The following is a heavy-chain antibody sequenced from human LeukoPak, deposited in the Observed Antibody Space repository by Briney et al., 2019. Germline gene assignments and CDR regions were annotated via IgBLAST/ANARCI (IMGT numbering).Heavy chain of an antibody. CDR3: ARHRSCSSTSCPYYYYYYYMDV. CDR2: IYTSGST. Sequence: PSQTLSLTCTVSGGSISSGSYFWSWIRQPAGKGLEWIGRIYTSGSTNYNPSLKSRVTISVDTSKNQFSLKLSSVTAADTAVYYCARHRSCSSTSCPYYYYYYYMDVWGKGTTVTVSS. V-gene: IGHV4-61*02. CDR1: GGSISSGSYF. J-gene: IGHJ6*03. D-gene: IGHD2-2*01.